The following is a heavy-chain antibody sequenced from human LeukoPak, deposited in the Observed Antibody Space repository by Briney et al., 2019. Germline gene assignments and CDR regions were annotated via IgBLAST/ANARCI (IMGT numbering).Heavy chain of an antibody. V-gene: IGHV3-48*03. D-gene: IGHD3-9*01. CDR2: ISSSGSTI. CDR3: ARDKGFLTMDY. Sequence: GGSLRLSCAASGFTSSSYEMNWVRPAPGEGLGRVSYISSSGSTIYYADSVKGRFTISRDNARNSLYLQMNSLRAEDTAVYYCARDKGFLTMDYWGQGTLVTVSS. CDR1: GFTSSSYE. J-gene: IGHJ4*02.